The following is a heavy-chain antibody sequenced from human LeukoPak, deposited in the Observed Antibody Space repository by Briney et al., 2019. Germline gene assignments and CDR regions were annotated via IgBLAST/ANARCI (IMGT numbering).Heavy chain of an antibody. V-gene: IGHV4-34*01. CDR2: INHSGST. CDR1: GGSFSGYY. D-gene: IGHD6-13*01. J-gene: IGHJ4*02. CDR3: ARDYVGAAGTFDY. Sequence: SETLSLTCAVYGGSFSGYYWSWIRQPPGKGLEWIGEINHSGSTNYNPSLKSRVTISLDTSKNQFSLRLSSVTAADTAVYYCARDYVGAAGTFDYWGQGTLVTVSS.